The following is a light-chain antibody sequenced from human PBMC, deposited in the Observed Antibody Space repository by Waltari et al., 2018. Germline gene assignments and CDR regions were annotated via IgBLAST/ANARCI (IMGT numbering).Light chain of an antibody. CDR3: CCRDSSGAHHV. J-gene: IGLJ1*01. CDR2: NQN. CDR1: RLGRYS. V-gene: IGLV3-19*01. Sequence: SSELTQDPAVSVASGQTVKITCQGGRLGRYSASWYQQKPGQAPALVTYNQNSRPASIPDRFSGVSSGDTAALDITGTQAEGEADYYSCCRDSSGAHHVFGTGTKVTVL.